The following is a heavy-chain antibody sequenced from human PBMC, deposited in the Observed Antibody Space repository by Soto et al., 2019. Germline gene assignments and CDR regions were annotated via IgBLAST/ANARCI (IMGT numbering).Heavy chain of an antibody. V-gene: IGHV3-23*01. D-gene: IGHD3-16*01. CDR1: GFTFGTTD. Sequence: GGSLRLSCAASGFTFGTTDMSWVRQAPGEGLEWVSTIDGSGGITYYADSVKGRFTISRDNSRNAVYLQMNSLRGEDTAVYFCAKGDGGYFDHWGQGSLVTVSS. J-gene: IGHJ4*02. CDR3: AKGDGGYFDH. CDR2: IDGSGGIT.